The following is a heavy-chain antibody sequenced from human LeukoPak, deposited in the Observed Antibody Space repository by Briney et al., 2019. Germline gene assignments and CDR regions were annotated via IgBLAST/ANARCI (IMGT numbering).Heavy chain of an antibody. Sequence: PSETLSLTCTVSGGSISSYYWSWIRQPPGKGLEWIGYIYYSGSTNYNPSLKSRVTISVDTSKNQFSLKLSSVTAADTAVYYCARLFGDTYWGQGTLVTVSS. D-gene: IGHD3-10*02. CDR2: IYYSGST. V-gene: IGHV4-59*08. CDR3: ARLFGDTY. CDR1: GGSISSYY. J-gene: IGHJ4*02.